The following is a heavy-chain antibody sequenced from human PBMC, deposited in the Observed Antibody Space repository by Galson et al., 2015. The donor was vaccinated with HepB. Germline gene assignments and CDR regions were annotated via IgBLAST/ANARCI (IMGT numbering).Heavy chain of an antibody. CDR1: GVTVRVTY. V-gene: IGHV3-66*02. CDR3: ARLEVGDFRGGSESFDY. Sequence: SLGVACADPGVTVRVTYMSWVRQAPGEGLEWVPAISGRGTTNYANSVKGRFTISRDNSITTLYLQMNSLRVEDTALYYCARLEVGDFRGGSESFDYWGRGTLVTVSS. CDR2: ISGRGTT. J-gene: IGHJ4*02. D-gene: IGHD3-3*01.